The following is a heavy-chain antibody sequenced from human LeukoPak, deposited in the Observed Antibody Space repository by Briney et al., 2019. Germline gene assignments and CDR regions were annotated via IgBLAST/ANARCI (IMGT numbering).Heavy chain of an antibody. V-gene: IGHV1-8*03. D-gene: IGHD3-3*01. CDR2: MNPNSGNT. J-gene: IGHJ3*02. CDR1: GYTFTSYD. Sequence: ASVKVSCKASGYTFTSYDTNWVRQATGQGLEWMGWMNPNSGNTGYAQKFQGRGTITRNTSISTAYMELSSLRSEDTAVYYCAREERRRGSIFGVVIGPHDAFDIWGQGTMVTVSS. CDR3: AREERRRGSIFGVVIGPHDAFDI.